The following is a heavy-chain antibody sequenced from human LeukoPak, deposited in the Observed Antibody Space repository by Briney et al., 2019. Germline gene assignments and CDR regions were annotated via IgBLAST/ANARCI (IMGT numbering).Heavy chain of an antibody. D-gene: IGHD3-22*01. J-gene: IGHJ5*02. CDR2: IYYSGST. Sequence: PSETLSLTCTVSGGSISSYYWSWIRQPPGKGLEWIGYIYYSGSTNYNPSLKSRVTISVDTSKNQFSLKLSSVTAADTAVYYCARDGVGYYDSSGYFGGDWFDPWGQGTLVTVYS. V-gene: IGHV4-59*01. CDR1: GGSISSYY. CDR3: ARDGVGYYDSSGYFGGDWFDP.